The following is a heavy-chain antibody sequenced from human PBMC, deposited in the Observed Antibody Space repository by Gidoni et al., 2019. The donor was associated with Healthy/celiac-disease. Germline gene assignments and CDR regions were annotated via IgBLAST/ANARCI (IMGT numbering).Heavy chain of an antibody. CDR3: AKQLSGIVVVSTPSDY. CDR1: GFTFSSYA. D-gene: IGHD2-15*01. V-gene: IGHV3-23*01. J-gene: IGHJ4*02. Sequence: EVQLLGFGGGLVQHGGSLRSACPASGFTFSSYAISWVRQAPGKGLAWVAAIGGSGGSKYGANTVKVRFTISRDNSKNKLYLQMISLRTKDTSVYYSAKQLSGIVVVSTPSDYWGQGTLVTVSS. CDR2: IGGSGGSK.